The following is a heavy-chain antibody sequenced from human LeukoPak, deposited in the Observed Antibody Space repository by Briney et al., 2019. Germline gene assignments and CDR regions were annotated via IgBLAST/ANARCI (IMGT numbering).Heavy chain of an antibody. CDR1: GFTVSSNY. D-gene: IGHD4-17*01. CDR2: IYSGGST. CDR3: ARAGWHDYGDYDYY. Sequence: PGGSLRLSCAASGFTVSSNYMSWVRQAPGKGLEWVSVIYSGGSTYYADSVKGGFTISRNNSKNTLYLQMNSLRAEDTAVYYCARAGWHDYGDYDYYWGQGTLVTVSS. V-gene: IGHV3-66*01. J-gene: IGHJ4*02.